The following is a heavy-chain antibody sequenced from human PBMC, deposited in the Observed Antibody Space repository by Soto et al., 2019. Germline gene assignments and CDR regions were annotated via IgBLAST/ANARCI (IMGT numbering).Heavy chain of an antibody. J-gene: IGHJ4*02. V-gene: IGHV2-26*01. CDR1: GFSLSNARMG. D-gene: IGHD3-10*01. Sequence: QVTLKESGPVLVKPTETLTLTCTVSGFSLSNARMGVSWIRQPPGKALEWLVHIFSNDEKSYSTSLKSSLTISKDPSKSQVVITMTNMDPVDTATYYGARIGRYYYGSGSYYHDYWGQGTLVTVSS. CDR3: ARIGRYYYGSGSYYHDY. CDR2: IFSNDEK.